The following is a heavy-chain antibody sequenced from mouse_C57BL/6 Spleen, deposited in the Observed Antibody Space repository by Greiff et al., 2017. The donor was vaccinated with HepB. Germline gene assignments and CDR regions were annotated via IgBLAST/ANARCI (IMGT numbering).Heavy chain of an antibody. CDR1: GYAFSSSW. CDR2: IYPGDGDT. Sequence: VHLVGSGPELVKPGASVKISCKASGYAFSSSWRNWVKQRPGKGLEWIGRIYPGDGDTNYNGKFKGKATLTADKSSSTAYMQLSSLTSEDSAVYFCARWDGNYDDYWGQGTTLTGSS. CDR3: ARWDGNYDDY. D-gene: IGHD2-1*01. J-gene: IGHJ2*01. V-gene: IGHV1-82*01.